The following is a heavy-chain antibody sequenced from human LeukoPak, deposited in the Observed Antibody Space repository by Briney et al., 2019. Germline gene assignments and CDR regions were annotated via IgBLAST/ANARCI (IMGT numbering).Heavy chain of an antibody. D-gene: IGHD3-9*01. Sequence: GGSLRLSCAASGFTVSSNNMSWVRQAPGKGLEWVSVIYSGGSTYYADSVKGRFTISRDNSKNTLYLQMNSLRAEDTAVYYCARDPPIDISDYWGQGTLVTVSS. CDR3: ARDPPIDISDY. V-gene: IGHV3-66*01. CDR1: GFTVSSNN. J-gene: IGHJ4*02. CDR2: IYSGGST.